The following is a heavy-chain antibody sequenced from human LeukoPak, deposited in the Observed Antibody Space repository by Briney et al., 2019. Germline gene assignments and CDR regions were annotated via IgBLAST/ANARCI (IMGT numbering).Heavy chain of an antibody. CDR1: GGSFSGYY. Sequence: SETLSLPCAVYGGSFSGYYWSWIRQPPGKGLEWIGEINHSGSTNYNPSLKSRVTISVDTSKNQFSLKLSSVTAADTAVYYCARAADDSSGYYYVPIDYWGQGTLVTDSS. D-gene: IGHD3-22*01. V-gene: IGHV4-34*01. CDR2: INHSGST. CDR3: ARAADDSSGYYYVPIDY. J-gene: IGHJ4*02.